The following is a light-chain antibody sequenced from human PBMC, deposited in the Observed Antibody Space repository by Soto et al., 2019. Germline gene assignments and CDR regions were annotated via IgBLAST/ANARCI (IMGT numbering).Light chain of an antibody. J-gene: IGKJ1*01. CDR1: QTISSW. Sequence: IHRTHAPSTLSGSVGYRVTITCRASQTISSWLALYQQKPGKAPQILIYDASTLKSGVPSRFSASGSGTEFTLTISSLQPDDFATYYCQQYNTYRTFGQGTKVDIK. V-gene: IGKV1-5*01. CDR3: QQYNTYRT. CDR2: DAS.